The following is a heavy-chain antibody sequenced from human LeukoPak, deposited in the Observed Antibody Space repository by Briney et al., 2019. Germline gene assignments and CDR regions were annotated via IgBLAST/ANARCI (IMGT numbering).Heavy chain of an antibody. CDR1: GFTFRIYA. CDR3: ARADYEGYLTY. CDR2: ISSTTYYI. V-gene: IGHV3-21*01. Sequence: PRGSLRLSCAASGFTFRIYAMSWVRQAPGKGLEWVSSISSTTYYIYYGDSVKGRFTISRDDTKSSLYLQMNSLRAEDTAVYYCARADYEGYLTYWGQGILVTVSS. D-gene: IGHD3-22*01. J-gene: IGHJ4*02.